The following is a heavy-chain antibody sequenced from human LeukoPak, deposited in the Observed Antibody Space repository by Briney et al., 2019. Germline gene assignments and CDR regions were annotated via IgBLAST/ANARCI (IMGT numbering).Heavy chain of an antibody. J-gene: IGHJ4*02. CDR2: IYYSGST. D-gene: IGHD6-19*01. Sequence: PSETLSLTCTVSGGSISSSGYYWGWIRQPPGKGLEWIGSIYYSGSTYYNPSLKSRVTISVDTSKNQFSLKLSSVTAADTAVYYCVIEGSGWYDYWGQGTLVTVSS. CDR3: VIEGSGWYDY. CDR1: GGSISSSGYY. V-gene: IGHV4-39*01.